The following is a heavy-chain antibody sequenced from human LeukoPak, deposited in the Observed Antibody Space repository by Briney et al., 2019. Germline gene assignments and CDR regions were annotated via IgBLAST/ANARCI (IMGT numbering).Heavy chain of an antibody. CDR1: GLTFSTYG. CDR3: ARDRHPYYDYVWGSYRYNYYYYYMDV. D-gene: IGHD3-16*02. J-gene: IGHJ6*03. Sequence: GGSLRLSCAATGLTFSTYGMHRVRQAPGKGLEWVAFIRSDGSNKYYADSVKGRFTISRDNSKNTLYLQMNSLRAEDTAVYYCARDRHPYYDYVWGSYRYNYYYYYMDVWGKGTTVTISS. CDR2: IRSDGSNK. V-gene: IGHV3-30*02.